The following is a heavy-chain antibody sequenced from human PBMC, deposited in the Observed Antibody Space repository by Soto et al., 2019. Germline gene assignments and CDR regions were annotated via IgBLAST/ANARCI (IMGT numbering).Heavy chain of an antibody. Sequence: APLKGSCKASGYTLTPHYIPWVRQAPGQRLEWMGIINPSGGSTSYAQKFQGRVTMTRDTSTSTVYMELSSLRSEDTAVYYCARAIRLGYCISTSCYAFDYWGQGTLVTVSS. V-gene: IGHV1-46*01. D-gene: IGHD2-2*01. CDR1: GYTLTPHY. CDR2: INPSGGST. CDR3: ARAIRLGYCISTSCYAFDY. J-gene: IGHJ4*02.